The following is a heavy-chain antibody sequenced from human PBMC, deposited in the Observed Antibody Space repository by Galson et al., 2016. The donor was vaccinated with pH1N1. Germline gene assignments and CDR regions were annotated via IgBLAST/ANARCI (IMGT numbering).Heavy chain of an antibody. CDR2: ISGGSRNI. CDR3: VRALTRRGSLPGYYFDS. CDR1: GFTFVAFT. J-gene: IGHJ4*02. Sequence: SLRLSCAASGFTFVAFTMNWIRQAPGKGLEWVSYISGGSRNIHYADSVEGRFTISRDNARNSLYLQLTNLKAEDTAVYYCVRALTRRGSLPGYYFDSWGQGTLVTVSS. D-gene: IGHD1-26*01. V-gene: IGHV3-48*04.